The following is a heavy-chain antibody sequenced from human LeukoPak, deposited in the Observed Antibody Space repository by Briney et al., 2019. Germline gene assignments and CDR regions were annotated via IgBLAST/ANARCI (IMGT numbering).Heavy chain of an antibody. V-gene: IGHV3-48*03. J-gene: IGHJ4*02. CDR1: GFTFSSYE. Sequence: GGSLRLSCAASGFTFSSYEMNWVRQAPGKGLEWVSKISSSGSAIYYADSVKGRFTISRDNAKSTLYLQMNSLRSEDTAVYYCARGGSLGYWGQGTLVTVSS. CDR3: ARGGSLGY. CDR2: ISSSGSAI. D-gene: IGHD6-19*01.